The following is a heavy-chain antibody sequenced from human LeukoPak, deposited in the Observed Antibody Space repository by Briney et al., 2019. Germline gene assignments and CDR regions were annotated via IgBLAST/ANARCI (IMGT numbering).Heavy chain of an antibody. CDR2: IIPFLGMP. D-gene: IGHD3-3*01. CDR3: ARGDSEWLLSYYFDY. CDR1: GGTFSSYA. Sequence: GASVKVSCKASGGTFSSYAISWVRQAPGQGLEWMGRIIPFLGMPNYAQKFQGRVTITADKSTSTAYMELSSLKSEDTAVYYCARGDSEWLLSYYFDYWGQGTLVTVSS. J-gene: IGHJ4*02. V-gene: IGHV1-69*04.